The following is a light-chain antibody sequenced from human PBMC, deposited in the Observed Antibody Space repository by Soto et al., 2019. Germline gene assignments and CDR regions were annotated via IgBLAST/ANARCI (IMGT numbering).Light chain of an antibody. V-gene: IGKV3-20*01. Sequence: EIVLTQSPGTLSLFPGERATLSCRATQSVSSNYLAWYQQKPGQAPRLLIYIASSRATGIPDRFSGSGSETDFTLTISRLEPEDFAVYYCQQYGTSPWTFGQGTKVEIK. CDR3: QQYGTSPWT. CDR2: IAS. CDR1: QSVSSNY. J-gene: IGKJ1*01.